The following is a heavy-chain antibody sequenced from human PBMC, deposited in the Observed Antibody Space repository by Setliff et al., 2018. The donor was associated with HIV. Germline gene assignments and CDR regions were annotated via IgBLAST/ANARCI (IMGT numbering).Heavy chain of an antibody. D-gene: IGHD2-21*01. CDR1: GFTFSSYA. CDR3: ARVPTVIYYYYMDV. V-gene: IGHV3-64*01. Sequence: SLRLSCAASGFTFSSYAMHWVRQAPGKGLEYVSSISSNGGNTYYASSLKGRFTISRDNSKNTLYLQMGGLRAEDMAVYYCARVPTVIYYYYMDVWGKGTTVTVSS. CDR2: ISSNGGNT. J-gene: IGHJ6*03.